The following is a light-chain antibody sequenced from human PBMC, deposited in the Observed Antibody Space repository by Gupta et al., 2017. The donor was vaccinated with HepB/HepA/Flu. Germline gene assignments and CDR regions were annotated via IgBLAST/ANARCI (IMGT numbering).Light chain of an antibody. CDR3: QVWDTSGDHPV. V-gene: IGLV3-21*03. Sequence: SYVLTQPRSVPVAPGKTARITCGGDDIGGKSVHWYQQKAGQAPMVVVHDDTDRPSGIPERFSGSNSGNTATLTITRVEAGDEADYYCQVWDTSGDHPVFGTGTKVTV. CDR1: DIGGKS. J-gene: IGLJ1*01. CDR2: DDT.